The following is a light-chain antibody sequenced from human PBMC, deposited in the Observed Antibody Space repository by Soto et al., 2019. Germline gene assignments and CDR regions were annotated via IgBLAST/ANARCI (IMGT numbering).Light chain of an antibody. Sequence: EIVFAPSPGTPSLSPGERATLSRRASQSVSNNYLAWYQQKPGQAPRLLIYGASNRATGIPDRFSGSGSGTDFTLTISRLEPEDFAVYYCQQYGSSGTFGQGTMVNIK. V-gene: IGKV3-20*01. J-gene: IGKJ1*01. CDR1: QSVSNNY. CDR3: QQYGSSGT. CDR2: GAS.